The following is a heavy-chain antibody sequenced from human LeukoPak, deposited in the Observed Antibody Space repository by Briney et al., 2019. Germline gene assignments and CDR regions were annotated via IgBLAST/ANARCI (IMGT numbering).Heavy chain of an antibody. CDR1: GFTFSSYG. D-gene: IGHD1-26*01. V-gene: IGHV3-30*18. Sequence: GGSLRLFCAASGFTFSSYGMHWVRQAPGKGLEWVAVISYDGSNKYYADSVKGRFTISRDNSKNTLYLQMNSLRAEDTAVYYCAKDRFEWELSWFDPWGQGTLVTVSS. CDR3: AKDRFEWELSWFDP. J-gene: IGHJ5*02. CDR2: ISYDGSNK.